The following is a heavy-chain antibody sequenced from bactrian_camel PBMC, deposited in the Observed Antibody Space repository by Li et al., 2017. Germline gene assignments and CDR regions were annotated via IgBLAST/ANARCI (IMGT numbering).Heavy chain of an antibody. CDR2: IKPDGTT. Sequence: HVQLVESGGGSVQVGGSLRLSCKHAEYIFKRCAMGWYRQAPGKERELVSTIKPDGTTTYTDSVKDRFIISKDNAKHTLTLEMNDLKPNDTAMYFCAAGSLQYGGTWGCQYPYWGQGTQVTVS. D-gene: IGHD6*01. J-gene: IGHJ4*01. V-gene: IGHV3S53*01. CDR3: AAGSLQYGGTWGCQYPY. CDR1: EYIFKRCA.